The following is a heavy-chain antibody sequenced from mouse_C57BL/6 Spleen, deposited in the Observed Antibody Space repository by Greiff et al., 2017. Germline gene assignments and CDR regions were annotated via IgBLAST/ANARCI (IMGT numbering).Heavy chain of an antibody. J-gene: IGHJ2*01. CDR2: IDPSDSYT. V-gene: IGHV1-50*01. CDR1: GYTFTSYW. D-gene: IGHD1-1*02. CDR3: ARRIGGLLVYYFDY. Sequence: QVQLQQPGAELVKPGASVKLSCKASGYTFTSYWMQWVKQRPGQGLEWIGEIDPSDSYTNYNQKFKGKATLTVDTSSCTAYMQLSSLTSEDSAVYDCARRIGGLLVYYFDYWGQGTTLTVSS.